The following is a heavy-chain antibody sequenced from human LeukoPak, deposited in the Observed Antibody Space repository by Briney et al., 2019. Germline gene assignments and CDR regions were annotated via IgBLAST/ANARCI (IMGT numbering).Heavy chain of an antibody. CDR3: ARQIASAGTAGFDF. CDR1: GGSISSYY. CDR2: IYSTGST. D-gene: IGHD6-13*01. V-gene: IGHV4-4*07. J-gene: IGHJ4*02. Sequence: SETLSLTCAVSGGSISSYYWSWIRQPAGKGLEWIGRIYSTGSTNYNPSLKSRVTMSVDTSKNRFSLRLRSVTAADTAVYYCARQIASAGTAGFDFWGQGALVTVSS.